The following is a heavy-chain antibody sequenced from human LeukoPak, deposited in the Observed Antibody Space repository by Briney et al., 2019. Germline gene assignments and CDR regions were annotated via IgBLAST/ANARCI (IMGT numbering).Heavy chain of an antibody. Sequence: SETLSLTCAVYGGSFSGYYWSWIRQPPGKGLEWIGSINYGGSTSYNPSLKSRVTISVDTSKNQFSPKLSSVTAADTAVYYCARRYSSSWYIHAFDIWGQGTMVTVSS. CDR2: INYGGST. J-gene: IGHJ3*02. CDR1: GGSFSGYY. D-gene: IGHD6-13*01. CDR3: ARRYSSSWYIHAFDI. V-gene: IGHV4-34*01.